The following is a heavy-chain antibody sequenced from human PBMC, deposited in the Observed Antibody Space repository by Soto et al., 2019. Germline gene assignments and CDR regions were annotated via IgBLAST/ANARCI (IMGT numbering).Heavy chain of an antibody. V-gene: IGHV1-3*01. CDR2: INVGNGNT. Sequence: GASVKVSCKASGYTFTSYAIHWVRQAPGQGLEWMGWINVGNGNTKYAQKLQGRVTMTTDTSTSTAYMELRSLRSDDTAVYYCARGFGDPFYGVDVWGQGTTVTVSS. CDR1: GYTFTSYA. D-gene: IGHD3-10*01. CDR3: ARGFGDPFYGVDV. J-gene: IGHJ6*02.